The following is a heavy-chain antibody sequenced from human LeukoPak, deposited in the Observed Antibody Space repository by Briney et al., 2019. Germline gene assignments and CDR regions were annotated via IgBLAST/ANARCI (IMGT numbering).Heavy chain of an antibody. CDR3: ARGPSVDYYGSGSYYMGGDYFDY. Sequence: SETLSLTCTFSGGSISSYYWHWIREPPGKALEWMGYIYYSGSTNYNPSHKSRVTISVGTSKNQFYLELSSVTAADSGVYYCARGPSVDYYGSGSYYMGGDYFDYWGQGTLVTVSS. D-gene: IGHD3-10*01. CDR1: GGSISSYY. J-gene: IGHJ4*02. V-gene: IGHV4-59*01. CDR2: IYYSGST.